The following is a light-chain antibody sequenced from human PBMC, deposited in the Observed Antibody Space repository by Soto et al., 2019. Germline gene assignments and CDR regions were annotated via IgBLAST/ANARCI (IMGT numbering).Light chain of an antibody. CDR2: DVS. CDR1: SSDVGAYNY. V-gene: IGLV2-14*01. CDR3: SSYTSAPTYV. J-gene: IGLJ1*01. Sequence: QSALTQPASVSGSPGQSITISCTGTSSDVGAYNYASWYQQYPGEAPKVIIYDVSHRPAGVSNRFSGSKSGNTASLTISGLQTQDEADYYSSSYTSAPTYVFGTGTKVTVL.